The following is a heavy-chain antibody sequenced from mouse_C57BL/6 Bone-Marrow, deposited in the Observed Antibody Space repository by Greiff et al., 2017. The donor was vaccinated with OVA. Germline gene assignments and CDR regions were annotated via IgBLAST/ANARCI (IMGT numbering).Heavy chain of an antibody. D-gene: IGHD1-1*01. CDR3: ARLTTVVVGDYFDY. CDR2: IYPGSGNT. J-gene: IGHJ2*01. V-gene: IGHV1-66*01. CDR1: GYSFTSYY. Sequence: QVQLQQSGPELVKPGASVKISCKASGYSFTSYYIHWVKQRPGQGLEWIGWIYPGSGNTKYNEKFKGKATLTADTSSSTAYMQLSSLTSEDSAVYYCARLTTVVVGDYFDYWGQGTTLTVSS.